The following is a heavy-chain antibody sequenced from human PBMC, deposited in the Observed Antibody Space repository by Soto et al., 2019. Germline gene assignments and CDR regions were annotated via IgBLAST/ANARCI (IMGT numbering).Heavy chain of an antibody. Sequence: HPGGSLRLSCAASGFTFRSYAMKWVRQAPGKGLEWVSAISGSGDSTYYADSVKGRFTISRDNSKNTLYLQMNSLRAEDTAVYYCAKGFYYDATGYYWGQGTLVTVSS. CDR1: GFTFRSYA. D-gene: IGHD3-22*01. J-gene: IGHJ4*02. V-gene: IGHV3-23*01. CDR3: AKGFYYDATGYY. CDR2: ISGSGDST.